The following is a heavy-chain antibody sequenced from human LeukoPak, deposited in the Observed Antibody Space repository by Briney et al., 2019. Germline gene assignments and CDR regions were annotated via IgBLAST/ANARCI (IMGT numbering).Heavy chain of an antibody. Sequence: PGGSLRLSCAASGFTFSNYWMHWVRQAPGKGLVWVSRVNRDGSSTYYADSVKGRFTISRVNAKNTLYLQMNSLRAEDTAVYFCARDDYSSADYWGQGTLVTVSS. V-gene: IGHV3-74*01. CDR1: GFTFSNYW. J-gene: IGHJ4*02. CDR3: ARDDYSSADY. CDR2: VNRDGSST. D-gene: IGHD6-25*01.